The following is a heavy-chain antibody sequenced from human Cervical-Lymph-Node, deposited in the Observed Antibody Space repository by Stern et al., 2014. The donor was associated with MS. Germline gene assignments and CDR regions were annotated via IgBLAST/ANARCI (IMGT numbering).Heavy chain of an antibody. D-gene: IGHD6-13*01. V-gene: IGHV1-69*01. CDR3: ALSSETSDRWYSLGYDL. J-gene: IGHJ5*02. CDR1: GGTFSKFP. CDR2: IFPVFGTP. Sequence: VQLVESGYEVTKPGSSVKVSCKASGGTFSKFPSSWVRQAPGQGLEWMGGIFPVFGTPTYAQEFRGRVTITADVSTSTVYMELSSLRSDDTAVYYCALSSETSDRWYSLGYDLWGQGTLVTVSS.